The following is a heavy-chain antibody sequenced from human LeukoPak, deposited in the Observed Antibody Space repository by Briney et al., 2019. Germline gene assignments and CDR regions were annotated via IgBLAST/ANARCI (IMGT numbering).Heavy chain of an antibody. D-gene: IGHD3-9*01. V-gene: IGHV1-18*01. Sequence: ASVKVSCKASSYTFTNYAFTWVRQAPGQGLEWMGWISAYNGNTNYAQKLQGRVTMTTDTSTSTAYMELRSLRSDDTAVYYCARVGGAGILRYFDWLRSNWFDPWGQGTLVTVSS. CDR2: ISAYNGNT. J-gene: IGHJ5*02. CDR3: ARVGGAGILRYFDWLRSNWFDP. CDR1: SYTFTNYA.